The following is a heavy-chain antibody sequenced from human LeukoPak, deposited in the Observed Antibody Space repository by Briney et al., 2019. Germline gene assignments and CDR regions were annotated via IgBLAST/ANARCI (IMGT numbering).Heavy chain of an antibody. D-gene: IGHD3-22*01. J-gene: IGHJ4*02. CDR2: ITSDGTNT. Sequence: GGSLRLSCAASGFTFNSYWMHWVRQVPGKGPVWVSRITSDGTNTNYAESVKGRFTISRDNAKNTLYLQMDSLGAEDTAMYYCARISYDSSGYFDYWGQGTLVTVSS. CDR3: ARISYDSSGYFDY. CDR1: GFTFNSYW. V-gene: IGHV3-74*01.